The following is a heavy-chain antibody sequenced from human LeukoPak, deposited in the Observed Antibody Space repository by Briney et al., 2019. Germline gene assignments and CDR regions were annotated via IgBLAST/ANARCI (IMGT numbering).Heavy chain of an antibody. CDR2: ISGDGGST. V-gene: IGHV3-43*02. J-gene: IGHJ1*01. CDR1: GFTFDNYA. Sequence: GGSLRLSCAASGFTFDNYAIHWVRQAPGKGLKWVSLISGDGGSTYYADSMKGRFTISRDNSKNSLYLQMNSLRTEDTALYYCARDSREFFQHWGQGTLVTVSS. CDR3: ARDSREFFQH.